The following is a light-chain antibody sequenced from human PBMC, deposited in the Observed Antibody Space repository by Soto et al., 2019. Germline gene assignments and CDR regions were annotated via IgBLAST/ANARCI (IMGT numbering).Light chain of an antibody. J-gene: IGKJ3*01. V-gene: IGKV3-20*01. CDR2: GAS. Sequence: EILLTQSTGTLSFSXGERAAVSCRASQSVSGSYVAWYQQKPGQAPRLLIYGASNRATGIPDRFSGSGSGTDFTLTITRLEPEDFAVYSCQLYGRSPFTFGPGTNVDI. CDR3: QLYGRSPFT. CDR1: QSVSGSY.